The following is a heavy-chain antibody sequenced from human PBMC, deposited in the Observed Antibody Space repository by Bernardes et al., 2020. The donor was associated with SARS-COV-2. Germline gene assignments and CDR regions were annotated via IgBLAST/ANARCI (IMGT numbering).Heavy chain of an antibody. V-gene: IGHV1-24*01. J-gene: IGHJ4*02. CDR3: AARWWDY. CDR1: GYTLNELS. Sequence: ASVKVSCMVSGYTLNELSIHWVRQAPGKGLEWMGGFHPEDGETIYAQKFQGRVTMTEDTSTDTAYMELRSLRSEDTAVYYCAARWWDYWGQGTLVTVSS. D-gene: IGHD1-26*01. CDR2: FHPEDGET.